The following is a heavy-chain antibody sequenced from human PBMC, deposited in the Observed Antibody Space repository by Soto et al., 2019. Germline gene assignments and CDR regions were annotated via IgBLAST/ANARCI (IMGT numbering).Heavy chain of an antibody. CDR2: ISDSGGST. D-gene: IGHD3-10*01. CDR3: AKGTYYYGSAPYYFDY. V-gene: IGHV3-23*01. CDR1: GFTFSSYA. J-gene: IGHJ4*02. Sequence: GGSLRLSCAASGFTFSSYAMSWVRQAPGKGLEWVSGISDSGGSTYYADSVKGRFTISRDNSKNTLYLQMNSLRAEDTAVYYCAKGTYYYGSAPYYFDYWGQGTLVTVPS.